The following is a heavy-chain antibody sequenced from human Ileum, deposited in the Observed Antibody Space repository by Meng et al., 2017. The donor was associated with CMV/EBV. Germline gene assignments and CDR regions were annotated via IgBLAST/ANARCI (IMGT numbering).Heavy chain of an antibody. D-gene: IGHD2-15*01. CDR2: IGPDGSET. V-gene: IGHV3-7*01. J-gene: IGHJ4*01. CDR1: GFTLSSYW. Sequence: GESLKISCATSGFTLSSYWMTWVRQAPGKGLEWLAKIGPDGSETDYVNSLEGRFTISRDNAKNSLYLQMNSLRAEDTAVYYCARYYCATGSCFIDYWGHGTLVTGSS. CDR3: ARYYCATGSCFIDY.